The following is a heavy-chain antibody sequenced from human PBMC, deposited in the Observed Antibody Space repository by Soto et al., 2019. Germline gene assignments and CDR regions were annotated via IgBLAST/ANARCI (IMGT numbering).Heavy chain of an antibody. Sequence: SETLSLTCTVSGGSISSSSYYWGWIRQPPGKGLEWIGSIYYSGSTYYNPSLKSRVTISVDTSKNQFSLKLSSVTAADTAVYYCARHIRITMVRGVIDYWGQGTLVTVSS. CDR3: ARHIRITMVRGVIDY. D-gene: IGHD3-10*01. V-gene: IGHV4-39*01. CDR2: IYYSGST. J-gene: IGHJ4*02. CDR1: GGSISSSSYY.